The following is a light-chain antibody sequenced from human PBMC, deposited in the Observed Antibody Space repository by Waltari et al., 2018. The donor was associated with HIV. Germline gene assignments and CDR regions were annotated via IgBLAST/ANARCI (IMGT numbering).Light chain of an antibody. V-gene: IGLV2-8*01. Sequence: QSALTQPPSASGSPGPSVTISCTGTSSDVGGYNYVPWYQQHPGKAPKRMIYEVSKRPSGVPDRFSGSKSGNTASLTVSGLQAEDEADYYCSSYAGSNNLGFGGGTKLTVL. CDR3: SSYAGSNNLG. J-gene: IGLJ3*02. CDR1: SSDVGGYNY. CDR2: EVS.